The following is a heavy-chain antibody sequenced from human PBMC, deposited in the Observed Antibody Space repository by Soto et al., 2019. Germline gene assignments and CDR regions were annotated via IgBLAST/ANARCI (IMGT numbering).Heavy chain of an antibody. CDR2: INHSGST. D-gene: IGHD6-13*01. Sequence: SETLSLTCAVYGGSFSGYYWSWIRQPPGKGLEWIGEINHSGSTNYNPSLKSRVTISVDTSKNQFSLKLSSVTAADTAVYYCARLYPPLRGSSWLDYWGQGTLVTVS. V-gene: IGHV4-34*01. J-gene: IGHJ4*02. CDR3: ARLYPPLRGSSWLDY. CDR1: GGSFSGYY.